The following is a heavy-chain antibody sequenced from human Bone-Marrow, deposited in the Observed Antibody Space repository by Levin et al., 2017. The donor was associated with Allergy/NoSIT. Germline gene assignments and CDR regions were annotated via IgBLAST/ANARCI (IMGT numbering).Heavy chain of an antibody. D-gene: IGHD5-12*01. CDR1: GGTFSNYA. CDR2: VVPLFGLR. Sequence: VASVKVSCTASGGTFSNYAFIWVRQAPGQGLEWVAGVVPLFGLRNYAQRVQGRVTVTADESTSTVYMEMSSLRSEDTAIYFCVREKGYSTTFQGDGMDVWGQGTTVSVSS. J-gene: IGHJ6*02. V-gene: IGHV1-69*13. CDR3: VREKGYSTTFQGDGMDV.